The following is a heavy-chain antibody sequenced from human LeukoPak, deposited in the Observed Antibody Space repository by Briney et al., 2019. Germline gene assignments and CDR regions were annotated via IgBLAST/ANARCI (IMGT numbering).Heavy chain of an antibody. CDR1: GFTFSSYS. CDR2: ISSSSSYI. Sequence: GGSLRLSCAASGFTFSSYSMNWVRQAPGKKLEWVSSISSSSSYIYYADSVKGRFTISRDNAKNSLYLQMNSLRAEDTAVYYCARVGATAVRRLDYWGQGTLVTVSS. D-gene: IGHD1-26*01. J-gene: IGHJ4*02. V-gene: IGHV3-21*01. CDR3: ARVGATAVRRLDY.